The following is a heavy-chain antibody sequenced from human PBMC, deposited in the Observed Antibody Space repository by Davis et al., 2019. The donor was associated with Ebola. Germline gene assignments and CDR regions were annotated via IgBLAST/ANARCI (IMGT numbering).Heavy chain of an antibody. D-gene: IGHD3-10*01. CDR1: GFTFSNYV. Sequence: GGSLRLSCAASGFTFSNYVMHCVRQAPGEGLEWAAVLSYDVSNKYYTDSVKGRFTISRDNSKNTVYLQMNSLRPEETAVYYCARGLWDSYGSGLPKYFDIWGQGTSVTGAS. J-gene: IGHJ4*02. CDR3: ARGLWDSYGSGLPKYFDI. V-gene: IGHV3-30-3*01. CDR2: LSYDVSNK.